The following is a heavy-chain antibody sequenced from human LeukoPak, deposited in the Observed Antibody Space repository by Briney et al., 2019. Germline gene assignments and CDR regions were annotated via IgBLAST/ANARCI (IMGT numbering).Heavy chain of an antibody. D-gene: IGHD5-12*01. CDR3: ARVGPARYSGYDQLPWYYFDY. J-gene: IGHJ4*02. CDR2: INPNSGGT. CDR1: GYTFTGYY. V-gene: IGHV1-2*02. Sequence: GASVKVSCKASGYTFTGYYMHWVRQAPGQGLEWMGWINPNSGGTNYAQKFQGRVTMTRDTSISTAYMELSRLRSDDTAVYYCARVGPARYSGYDQLPWYYFDYWGQGTLVTVSS.